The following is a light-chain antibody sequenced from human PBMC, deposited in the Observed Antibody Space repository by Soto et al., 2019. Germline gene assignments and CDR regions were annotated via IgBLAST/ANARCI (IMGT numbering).Light chain of an antibody. J-gene: IGKJ5*01. V-gene: IGKV1-33*01. Sequence: DIQMTQSPSSLSAFVGDRVTITCQASQDISNYLNWYQQKPGKAPKRLIYDASDWETGVPSRFSGSRSGTDFTFTISSLQPEDIATYFCQQYDNLPITFGQGTRLEIK. CDR1: QDISNY. CDR2: DAS. CDR3: QQYDNLPIT.